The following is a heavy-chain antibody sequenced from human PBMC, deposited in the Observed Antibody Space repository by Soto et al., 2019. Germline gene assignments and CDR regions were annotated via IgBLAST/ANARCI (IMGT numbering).Heavy chain of an antibody. CDR3: AKDRIRRAEYGMDV. CDR1: GFTFSSYG. D-gene: IGHD2-15*01. CDR2: ISYDGSNQ. J-gene: IGHJ6*02. V-gene: IGHV3-30*18. Sequence: QVQLVESGGGVVQPGRSLRLSCAASGFTFSSYGMHGVRQAPGTGLEWVAVISYDGSNQYYADSAKGRFTISRDNSKNTLYLHMNSLRAEDTAVYYCAKDRIRRAEYGMDVWGHGTTVTVSS.